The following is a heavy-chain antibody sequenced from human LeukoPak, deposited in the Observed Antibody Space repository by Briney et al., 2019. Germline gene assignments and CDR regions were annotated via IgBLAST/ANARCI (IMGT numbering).Heavy chain of an antibody. Sequence: ASVKVSCKASGYTFTSYGISWVRQAPGQGLEWMGWISAYNGNTNYAQKLQGRVTMTTDTSTSTAYMELRSLRTDDTAVYSCASTTSRIAAAGTGYFQHWGQGTLVTVSS. J-gene: IGHJ1*01. CDR1: GYTFTSYG. CDR2: ISAYNGNT. CDR3: ASTTSRIAAAGTGYFQH. V-gene: IGHV1-18*01. D-gene: IGHD6-13*01.